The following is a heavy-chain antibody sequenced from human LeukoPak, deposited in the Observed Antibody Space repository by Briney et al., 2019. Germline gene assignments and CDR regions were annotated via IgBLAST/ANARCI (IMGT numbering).Heavy chain of an antibody. CDR1: GYTFTDYY. V-gene: IGHV1-69-2*01. CDR2: VDPEDGDT. J-gene: IGHJ4*02. Sequence: GASVKVSCKASGYTFTDYYMHWVQQAPGKGLEWMGLVDPEDGDTIYAEKFQGRVTITADTSTDTAYMELSSLRSEDTAVYYCATGLGDFWNFDYWGQGTLVTVSS. D-gene: IGHD4-17*01. CDR3: ATGLGDFWNFDY.